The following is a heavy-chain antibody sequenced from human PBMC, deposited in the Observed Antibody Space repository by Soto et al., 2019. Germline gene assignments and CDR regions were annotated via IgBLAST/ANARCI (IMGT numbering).Heavy chain of an antibody. CDR2: ISNSGRIT. CDR1: GFIFSDYY. Sequence: DLEESGGGLVKPGGSLRLYCTASGFIFSDYYMSWIRQAPGKGLEWVSDISNSGRITHHADSVEGRFTISRDNAKDSLYLQMNSLRPEDSAIYYCARDHGGGGLTLEYWGQGTLVTVSS. V-gene: IGHV3-11*01. D-gene: IGHD3-16*01. J-gene: IGHJ4*02. CDR3: ARDHGGGGLTLEY.